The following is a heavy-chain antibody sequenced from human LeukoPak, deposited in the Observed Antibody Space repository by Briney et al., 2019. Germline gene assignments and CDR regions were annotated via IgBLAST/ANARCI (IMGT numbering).Heavy chain of an antibody. Sequence: PSETLSLTCTVSGGSISSYYWSWIRQPPGKGLEWIGYIYYSGSTNYNPSLKSRVTISVDTSKNQFSLKLSSVTAADTAVYYCARQAFDSASQGWFDPWGQGTLVTVSS. CDR1: GGSISSYY. V-gene: IGHV4-59*01. CDR2: IYYSGST. D-gene: IGHD3-9*01. J-gene: IGHJ5*02. CDR3: ARQAFDSASQGWFDP.